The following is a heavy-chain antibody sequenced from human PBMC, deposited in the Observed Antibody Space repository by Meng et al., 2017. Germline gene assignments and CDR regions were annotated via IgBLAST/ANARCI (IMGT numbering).Heavy chain of an antibody. CDR2: TYYRSKWYN. J-gene: IGHJ4*02. D-gene: IGHD2-8*02. CDR1: GDSVSSNSAA. CDR3: ARGVVYAISYFDY. V-gene: IGHV6-1*01. Sequence: QVQPQQSGPGLVKPPQTLSLTCAIAGDSVSSNSAAWNWIRQSSSRGLEWLGRTYYRSKWYNDYAVSVKSRITINPDTSKNQFSLQLNSVTPEDTAVYYCARGVVYAISYFDYWGQGTLVTVSS.